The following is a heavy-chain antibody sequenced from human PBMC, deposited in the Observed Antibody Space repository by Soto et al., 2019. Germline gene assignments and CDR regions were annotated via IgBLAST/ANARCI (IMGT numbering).Heavy chain of an antibody. Sequence: SETLSLTCTVSGGSIIGYYWSWILQPPGKGLEWIGYMYNTGSTVYNPSFKSRVTISVDTSKNQFSLKLNSVTAADTAVYYCAKAPSTLVNPGDAFDIWGQGTMVT. CDR1: GGSIIGYY. J-gene: IGHJ3*02. V-gene: IGHV4-59*01. CDR3: AKAPSTLVNPGDAFDI. D-gene: IGHD2-2*01. CDR2: MYNTGST.